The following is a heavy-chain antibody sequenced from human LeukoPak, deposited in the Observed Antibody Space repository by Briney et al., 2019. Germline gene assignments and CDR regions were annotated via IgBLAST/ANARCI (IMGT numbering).Heavy chain of an antibody. CDR1: GGSISSYY. J-gene: IGHJ3*02. CDR2: IFYSGRT. CDR3: ARDVGGSYGDYVPDAFDI. D-gene: IGHD4-17*01. Sequence: SETLSLTCTVSGGSISSYYWSWIRQPPGKGLEWIGYIFYSGRTNNNPSLKSRVTISVDTPKNQFSLKLTSVTAADTAVYYCARDVGGSYGDYVPDAFDIWGQGTMVTVSS. V-gene: IGHV4-59*01.